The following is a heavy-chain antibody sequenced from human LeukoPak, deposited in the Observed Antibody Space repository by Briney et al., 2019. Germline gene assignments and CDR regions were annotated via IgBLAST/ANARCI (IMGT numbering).Heavy chain of an antibody. J-gene: IGHJ4*02. Sequence: PGRSLRLSCAASGFTFDDYAMHWVRQAPGKGLEWVSGISWNSGSIGYADSVKGRFTISRDNAKNSLYLQMNSLRAEDTALYYCAKARGYSYGYTPDYWGQGTLVTVSS. CDR3: AKARGYSYGYTPDY. CDR2: ISWNSGSI. CDR1: GFTFDDYA. V-gene: IGHV3-9*01. D-gene: IGHD5-18*01.